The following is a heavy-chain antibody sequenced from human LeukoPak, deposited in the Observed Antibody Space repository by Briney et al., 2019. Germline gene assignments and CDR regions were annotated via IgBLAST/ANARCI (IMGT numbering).Heavy chain of an antibody. V-gene: IGHV1-69*04. D-gene: IGHD3-10*01. CDR2: IIPILGIA. J-gene: IGHJ4*02. CDR1: GGTFSSYA. CDR3: ARDQSGSGSPSSYYFDY. Sequence: GSSVTVSCKASGGTFSSYAISWVRQAPGQGLEWMGRIIPILGIANYAQKFQGRVTITADKSTSTAYMELSSLRSEDTAVYYCARDQSGSGSPSSYYFDYWGQGTLVTVSS.